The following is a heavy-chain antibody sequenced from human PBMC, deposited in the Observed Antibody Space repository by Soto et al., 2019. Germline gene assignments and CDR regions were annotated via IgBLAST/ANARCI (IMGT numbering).Heavy chain of an antibody. J-gene: IGHJ4*02. Sequence: ASVKVSCKASGGTFSSYAISWVRQAPGQGLEWMGGIIPIFGTANYAQKFQGRVTITADESTSTAYMELSSLRSEDTAVYYCARDQSTSPIQLWERYFDYWGQGTLVTVSS. D-gene: IGHD5-18*01. V-gene: IGHV1-69*13. CDR2: IIPIFGTA. CDR1: GGTFSSYA. CDR3: ARDQSTSPIQLWERYFDY.